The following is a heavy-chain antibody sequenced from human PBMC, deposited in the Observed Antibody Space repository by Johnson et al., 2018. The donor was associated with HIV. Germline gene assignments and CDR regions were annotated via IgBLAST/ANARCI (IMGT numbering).Heavy chain of an antibody. V-gene: IGHV3-30*04. J-gene: IGHJ3*02. CDR2: ISYDGSNK. Sequence: VQLVESGGGVVQPGRSLRLSCAASGFTFSSYAMHWVRQAPGKGLEWVAVISYDGSNKYYADSVKGRFTISRDNSKNTLYLQMNSLRAEDTAVYYCTTDRATYDTFNMWGQGTMVTVSS. CDR3: TTDRATYDTFNM. D-gene: IGHD1-26*01. CDR1: GFTFSSYA.